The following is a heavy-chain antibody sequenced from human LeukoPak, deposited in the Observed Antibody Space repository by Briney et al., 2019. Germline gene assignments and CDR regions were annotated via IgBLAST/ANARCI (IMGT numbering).Heavy chain of an antibody. CDR3: ARGQYSSGWSLFDY. CDR1: GGSISSGSYY. CDR2: IHTSGST. D-gene: IGHD6-19*01. V-gene: IGHV4-61*02. J-gene: IGHJ4*02. Sequence: SETLSLTCTVSGGSISSGSYYWSWIRQPAGKGLEWIGRIHTSGSTNYNPSLKSRVAISVDTSQNQLSLKLSSVTAADTAVYYCARGQYSSGWSLFDYWGQGTLVTVSS.